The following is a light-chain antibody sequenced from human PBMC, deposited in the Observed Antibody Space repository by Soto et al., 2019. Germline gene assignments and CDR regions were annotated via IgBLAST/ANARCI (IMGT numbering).Light chain of an antibody. Sequence: IVMTHSPATLSVSPGERATLSCMAIESFSSSLAWYQQKPGQAPRLLIYGASTRATGIPARFSGSGSGTEFTLTISRLEPEDSAVYYCQQYGRTFGQGTKVDIK. CDR2: GAS. J-gene: IGKJ1*01. CDR1: ESFSSS. V-gene: IGKV3-15*01. CDR3: QQYGRT.